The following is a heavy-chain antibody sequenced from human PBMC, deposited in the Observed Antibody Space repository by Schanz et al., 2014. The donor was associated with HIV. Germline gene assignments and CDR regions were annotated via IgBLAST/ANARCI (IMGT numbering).Heavy chain of an antibody. CDR3: TRGRFLERGGMDA. CDR2: IWIDGSNK. Sequence: QVQLGESGGGVVQPGRSLRLSCAASGFTFSSYGMHWVRQAPGKGREWVAVIWIDGSNKYYGDSVKGRFMISRDNSNNTLYLQMNSLRAEYTAVYFCTRGRFLERGGMDAWGQGTAVTVSS. V-gene: IGHV3-33*01. J-gene: IGHJ6*02. D-gene: IGHD3-3*01. CDR1: GFTFSSYG.